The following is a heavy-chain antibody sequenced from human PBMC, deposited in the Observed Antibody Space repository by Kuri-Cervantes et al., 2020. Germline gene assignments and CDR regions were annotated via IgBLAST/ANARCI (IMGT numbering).Heavy chain of an antibody. CDR1: GFTFNSYA. CDR3: AKDRGYSYGYNYYGMDV. Sequence: GGSLRLSCAASGFTFNSYALSWVRQAPGRGLEWGSAISGSGSTTHYADSVKGRFTVSRDNSKNTLYLEMNSLRAEDTAIYYCAKDRGYSYGYNYYGMDVWGQGTTVTVSS. D-gene: IGHD3-16*02. CDR2: ISGSGSTT. J-gene: IGHJ6*02. V-gene: IGHV3-23*01.